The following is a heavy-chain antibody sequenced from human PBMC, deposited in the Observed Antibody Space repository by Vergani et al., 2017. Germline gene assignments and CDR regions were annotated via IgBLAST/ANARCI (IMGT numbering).Heavy chain of an antibody. CDR2: ISSSSSYI. Sequence: EVQLVESGGGLVKPGGSLRLSCAASGFTFSSYSMNWVRQAPGKGLEWVSSISSSSSYIYYADSVKGRFTISRDNAKNSLYLQMNSLRAEDTAVYYCAGDRRVGATLDFDYWGQGTLVTVSS. V-gene: IGHV3-21*01. J-gene: IGHJ4*02. CDR1: GFTFSSYS. D-gene: IGHD1-26*01. CDR3: AGDRRVGATLDFDY.